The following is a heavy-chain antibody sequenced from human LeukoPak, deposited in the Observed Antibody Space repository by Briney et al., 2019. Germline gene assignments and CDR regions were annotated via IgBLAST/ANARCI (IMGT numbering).Heavy chain of an antibody. D-gene: IGHD3-10*01. J-gene: IGHJ6*02. V-gene: IGHV4-59*01. CDR3: ARGWFGELLFPYYYYGMDV. CDR2: VYYSGST. Sequence: SETLSLTCTVSGGSISSYYWSWIRQPPGKGLEWIGYVYYSGSTNYNPSLKSRVTISVDTSKNQFSLKLSSVTAADTAVYYCARGWFGELLFPYYYYGMDVWGQGTTVTVSS. CDR1: GGSISSYY.